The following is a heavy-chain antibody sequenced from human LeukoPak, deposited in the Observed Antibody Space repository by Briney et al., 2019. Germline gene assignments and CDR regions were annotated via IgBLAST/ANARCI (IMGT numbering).Heavy chain of an antibody. CDR3: ARDPSERGYDSNGDEYMDV. CDR2: ISSSSSYI. D-gene: IGHD3-22*01. CDR1: GFTFSSYS. Sequence: PGGSLRLSCAASGFTFSSYSMNWVRQAPGKGLEWVSSISSSSSYIYYADSVKGRFTISRDNAKNSLYLQMNSLRAEDTAVYYCARDPSERGYDSNGDEYMDVWGKGTTVTVSS. J-gene: IGHJ6*03. V-gene: IGHV3-21*01.